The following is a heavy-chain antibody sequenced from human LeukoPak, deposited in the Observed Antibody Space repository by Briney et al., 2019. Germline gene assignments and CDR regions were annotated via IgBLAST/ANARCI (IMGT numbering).Heavy chain of an antibody. CDR2: ISGSSRHK. D-gene: IGHD6-13*01. Sequence: GGSLRLSCAASGFTFSSYTMNWVRQAPGKGLEWVSSISGSSRHKYYADSVKGRFTISRDNAKNSLYLQRNSLRDEDTAVYYCARTANFAAGYYIDDWGQGTLVTVSS. J-gene: IGHJ4*02. V-gene: IGHV3-21*01. CDR1: GFTFSSYT. CDR3: ARTANFAAGYYIDD.